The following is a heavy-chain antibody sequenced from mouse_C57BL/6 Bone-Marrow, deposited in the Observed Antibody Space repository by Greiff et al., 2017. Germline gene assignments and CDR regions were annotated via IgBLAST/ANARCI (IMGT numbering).Heavy chain of an antibody. D-gene: IGHD1-1*01. V-gene: IGHV14-3*01. J-gene: IGHJ4*01. CDR2: IDPAHGNT. CDR1: GFNIKNTY. Sequence: VQLKESVAELVRPGASVKLSCTASGFNIKNTYMHWVKQRPEQGLEWIGRIDPAHGNTKYAPKFQGKATITADTSSNTAYLQLSSLTSEDTAIYYCARSYYYGSSYEAMDYWGQGTSVTVSS. CDR3: ARSYYYGSSYEAMDY.